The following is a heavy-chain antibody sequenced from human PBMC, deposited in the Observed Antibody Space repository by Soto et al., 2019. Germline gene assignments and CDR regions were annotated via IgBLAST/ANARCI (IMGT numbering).Heavy chain of an antibody. CDR2: IYYSGST. CDR1: GGSISSGDYY. J-gene: IGHJ4*02. CDR3: ARRYGPGFDY. Sequence: SETLSLTCTVSGGSISSGDYYWSWIRRPPGKGLEWIGYIYYSGSTNYNPSLKSRVTISVDTSKNQFSLKLSSVTAADTAVYYCARRYGPGFDYWGQGTLVTVSS. D-gene: IGHD4-17*01. V-gene: IGHV4-30-4*01.